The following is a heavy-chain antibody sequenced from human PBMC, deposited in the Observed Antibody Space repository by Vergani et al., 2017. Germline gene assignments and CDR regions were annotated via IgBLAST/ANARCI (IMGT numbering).Heavy chain of an antibody. J-gene: IGHJ6*03. CDR1: GFTFSGCA. D-gene: IGHD3-10*01. CDR3: TRYGSGSDHDYYYYYYMDV. V-gene: IGHV3-73*02. CDR2: IRSKANSYAT. Sequence: EVQLVESGGGLVQPGGSLKLSCAASGFTFSGCAMHWVRQASGKGLEWVGRIRSKANSYATAYAASVKGRFTISRDDSKNTAYLQMNSLKTEDTAVYYCTRYGSGSDHDYYYYYYMDVWGKGTTVTVSS.